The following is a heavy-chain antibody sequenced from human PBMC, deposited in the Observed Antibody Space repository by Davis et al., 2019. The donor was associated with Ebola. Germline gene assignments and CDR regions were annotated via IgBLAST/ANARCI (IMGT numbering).Heavy chain of an antibody. D-gene: IGHD1-26*01. CDR1: GGTFSSYA. V-gene: IGHV1-69*06. CDR3: ARGVGATTGVDY. Sequence: AASVKVSCKASGGTFSSYAISWVRQAPGQGLEWMGGIIPIFGTANYAQKFQGRVTITADKSTSTAYMELSSLRSEDTAVYYCARGVGATTGVDYWGQGTLVTVSS. CDR2: IIPIFGTA. J-gene: IGHJ4*02.